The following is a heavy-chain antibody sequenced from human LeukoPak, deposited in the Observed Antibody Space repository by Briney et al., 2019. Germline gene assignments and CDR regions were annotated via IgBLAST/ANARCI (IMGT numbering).Heavy chain of an antibody. Sequence: GGSLRLSCAASGFTFSSYEMNWVRQAPGKGLEWVGFIRSKAYGGTTEYAASVKGRFTISRDDSKSIAYLQMNSLKTEDTAVYYCTRRYSSGGSLDYWGQGTLVTV. CDR1: GFTFSSYE. V-gene: IGHV3-49*04. J-gene: IGHJ4*02. D-gene: IGHD6-19*01. CDR2: IRSKAYGGTT. CDR3: TRRYSSGGSLDY.